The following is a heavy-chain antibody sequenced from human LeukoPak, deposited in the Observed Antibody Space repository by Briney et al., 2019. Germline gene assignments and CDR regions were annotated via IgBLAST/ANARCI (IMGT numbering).Heavy chain of an antibody. CDR3: ARGAVLRYFDWRSRGRAFDI. J-gene: IGHJ3*02. D-gene: IGHD3-9*01. CDR1: GFTFSSYS. Sequence: GGSLRLSCAASGFTFSSYSMNWVRQAPGKGLEWVSSISSSSSYIYYADSVKGRFTISRDNAKNSLYLQMNSLRAEDTAVYYCARGAVLRYFDWRSRGRAFDIWGQGTMVTVSS. V-gene: IGHV3-21*01. CDR2: ISSSSSYI.